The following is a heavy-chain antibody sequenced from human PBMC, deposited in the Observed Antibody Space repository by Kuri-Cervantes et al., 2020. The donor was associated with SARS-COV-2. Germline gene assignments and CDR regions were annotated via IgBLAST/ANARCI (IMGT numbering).Heavy chain of an antibody. V-gene: IGHV3-30*04. D-gene: IGHD2-21*02. CDR2: ISNNGNNK. CDR3: ARDMTADYFYFQYMDV. J-gene: IGHJ6*03. Sequence: GESLKISYAASGFSFSNHAIHWVRQAPGKGLAWVAVISNNGNNKYYADSVKGRFTISRDNSKNTLYLQMNSLRAEDTAVYFCARDMTADYFYFQYMDVWGKGTTVTVSS. CDR1: GFSFSNHA.